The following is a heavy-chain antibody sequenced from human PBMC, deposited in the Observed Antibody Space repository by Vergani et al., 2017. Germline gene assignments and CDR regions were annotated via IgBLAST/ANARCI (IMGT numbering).Heavy chain of an antibody. D-gene: IGHD3-3*01. CDR3: ARQGITILPVGEYFDL. J-gene: IGHJ2*01. CDR1: GSSISSHY. V-gene: IGHV4-59*11. CDR2: IYYSGST. Sequence: QVKLQESGPGLVKPSETLSLTCTVSGSSISSHYWSWIRQPPGKGLEWIGDIYYSGSTNYNTSLKSRLTISVATSTNQFSLKLSSVTAADTAVYYCARQGITILPVGEYFDLWGRGTLVTVSS.